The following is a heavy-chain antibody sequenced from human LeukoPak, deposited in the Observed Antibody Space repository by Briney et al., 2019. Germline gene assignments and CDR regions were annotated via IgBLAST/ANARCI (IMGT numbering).Heavy chain of an antibody. CDR1: GYTFAGYY. Sequence: ASVKVSCKASGYTFAGYYMHWVRQAPGQGPEWMGWINPKIGGTNYAQKFQGRVTMTRDTSISTAYMELSSLRSEDTAIYYCARHSLPGTTPFDYWGQGTLVTVSS. CDR2: INPKIGGT. J-gene: IGHJ4*02. D-gene: IGHD1-1*01. CDR3: ARHSLPGTTPFDY. V-gene: IGHV1-2*02.